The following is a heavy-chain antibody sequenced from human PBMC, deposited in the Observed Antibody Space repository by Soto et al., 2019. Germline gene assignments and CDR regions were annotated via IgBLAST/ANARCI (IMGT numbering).Heavy chain of an antibody. CDR2: MNPNSGNT. D-gene: IGHD1-1*01. Sequence: ASVKVSCNASGYTFTSYDINWVRQATGQGLEWMGWMNPNSGNTGYAQKFQGRVTMTRNTSISTAYMELSSLRSEDTAMYYCARERNMYGVDVWGQGTTVTVSS. CDR3: ARERNMYGVDV. CDR1: GYTFTSYD. J-gene: IGHJ6*02. V-gene: IGHV1-8*01.